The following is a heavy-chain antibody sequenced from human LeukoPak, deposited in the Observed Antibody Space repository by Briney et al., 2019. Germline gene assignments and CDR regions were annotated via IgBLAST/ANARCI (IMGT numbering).Heavy chain of an antibody. J-gene: IGHJ3*02. CDR2: IRSKTDGGTT. D-gene: IGHD4-23*01. V-gene: IGHV3-15*01. Sequence: GGSLRLSCAASGFTFSNAWMSWVRQAPGKGLEWVGRIRSKTDGGTTDYAAPVKGRFTISRDDSKNTLYLQMNSLKTEDTAVYYCTTSFTVVTSPHDAFDIWGQGTMVTVSS. CDR3: TTSFTVVTSPHDAFDI. CDR1: GFTFSNAW.